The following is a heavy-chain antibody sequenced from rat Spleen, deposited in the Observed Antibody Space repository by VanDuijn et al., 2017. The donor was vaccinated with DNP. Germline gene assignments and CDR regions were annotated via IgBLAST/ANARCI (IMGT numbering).Heavy chain of an antibody. V-gene: IGHV5-22*01. Sequence: EVQLVESGGGLVQPGRSMKLSCAASGFTFSDYYMAWVRQAPKKGLEWVASISYEGSSTYYGDSVKGRFTISRDNARSALYLQMDSLRSEDTATYYCTTSSYYGYDYGFGYWGQGTLVTVSS. CDR1: GFTFSDYY. CDR2: ISYEGSST. CDR3: TTSSYYGYDYGFGY. J-gene: IGHJ3*01. D-gene: IGHD1-7*01.